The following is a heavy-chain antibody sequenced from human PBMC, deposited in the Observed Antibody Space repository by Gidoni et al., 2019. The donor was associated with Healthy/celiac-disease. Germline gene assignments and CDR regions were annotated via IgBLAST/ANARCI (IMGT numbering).Heavy chain of an antibody. D-gene: IGHD4-17*01. CDR3: ARLSPGDSFDY. J-gene: IGHJ4*02. CDR2: ISSSSSYI. Sequence: EVQLVESGGGMVKPGGSLRLSWAASGFTFSSYSMNWVRQAPGKGLEGVSSISSSSSYIYYADSVKGRFTISRDNAKNSLYLQMNSLRAEDTAVYYCARLSPGDSFDYWGQGTLVTVSS. V-gene: IGHV3-21*01. CDR1: GFTFSSYS.